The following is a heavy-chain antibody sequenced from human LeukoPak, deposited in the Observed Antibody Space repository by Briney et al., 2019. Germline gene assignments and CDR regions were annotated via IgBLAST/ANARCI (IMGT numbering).Heavy chain of an antibody. J-gene: IGHJ4*02. CDR3: AVGAKGNDY. V-gene: IGHV3-48*03. CDR1: GFTFSSYE. D-gene: IGHD1-26*01. Sequence: PGGSLRLSCAASGFTFSSYEMNWVRQAPGKGLEWVSYISSSGSTIYYADSVKGRFTITRDNAKNSLYLQMNSLRAEDTAVYYCAVGAKGNDYWGQGTLVTVSS. CDR2: ISSSGSTI.